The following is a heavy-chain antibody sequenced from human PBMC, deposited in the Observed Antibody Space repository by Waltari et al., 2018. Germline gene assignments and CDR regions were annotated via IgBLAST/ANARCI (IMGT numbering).Heavy chain of an antibody. CDR1: GFTVSSNY. V-gene: IGHV3-53*01. CDR3: ARRRGYSYGYSDY. CDR2: IYSGGRT. J-gene: IGHJ4*02. D-gene: IGHD5-18*01. Sequence: EVQLVESGGGLIQPGGSLRLSCAASGFTVSSNYMSWVRQAPGKGMEWVSVIYSGGRTYYADSVKGRFTISRDNSKNTLYLQMNSLRAEDTAVYYCARRRGYSYGYSDYWGQGTLVTVSS.